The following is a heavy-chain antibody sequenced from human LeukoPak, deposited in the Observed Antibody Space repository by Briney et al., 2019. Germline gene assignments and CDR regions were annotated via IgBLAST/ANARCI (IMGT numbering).Heavy chain of an antibody. Sequence: GGSLRLSCEASGFSFTNTWMSWVRQAPGKGLECVGRVKSKADDRTTDYAAPVQGRFTISRDDSKNTLSLQMNSLKTEDTAVYYCATEGGSGSYYGDDAFDMWGQGTMVTVSS. V-gene: IGHV3-15*01. CDR1: GFSFTNTW. J-gene: IGHJ3*02. D-gene: IGHD3-10*01. CDR2: VKSKADDRTT. CDR3: ATEGGSGSYYGDDAFDM.